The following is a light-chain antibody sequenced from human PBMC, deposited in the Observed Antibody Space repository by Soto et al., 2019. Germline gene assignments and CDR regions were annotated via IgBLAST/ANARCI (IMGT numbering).Light chain of an antibody. CDR3: QQYNDWPIT. V-gene: IGKV3-15*01. Sequence: ETVMTQSPATLSASPGERGTLSCRASQSVSSNLAWYQQKPGQTPRLLIYDASTRATGIPARFSGSGSGTEFPLTIGCLQSEDFAVCHCQQYNDWPITFGQGTRLE. CDR1: QSVSSN. J-gene: IGKJ5*01. CDR2: DAS.